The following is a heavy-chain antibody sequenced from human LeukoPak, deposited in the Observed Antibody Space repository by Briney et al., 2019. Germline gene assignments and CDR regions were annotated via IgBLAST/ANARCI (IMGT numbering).Heavy chain of an antibody. CDR3: ARGRRRYYGSGSYYSPPYYYYGMDV. J-gene: IGHJ6*04. CDR1: GGSFSGYY. Sequence: SETLSLTCAVYGGSFSGYYLSWIRQPPGKGLEWIGEINHSGSTNYNPSLKSRVTISVDTSKNQFSLKLSSVTAADTAVYYCARGRRRYYGSGSYYSPPYYYYGMDVWGKGTTVPVSS. CDR2: INHSGST. V-gene: IGHV4-34*01. D-gene: IGHD3-10*01.